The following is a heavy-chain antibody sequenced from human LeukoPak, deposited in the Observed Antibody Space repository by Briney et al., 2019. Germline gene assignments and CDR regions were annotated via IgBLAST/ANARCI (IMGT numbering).Heavy chain of an antibody. CDR1: GGSISSGDYY. Sequence: PSQTLSLTCTVSGGSISSGDYYWSWIRQPPGKGLEWIGYIYYSGSTYYNPSLKSRVTISVDTSKNQFSLKLSSVTAADTAVYYCARRQGRIAAAGTHFDYWGQGTLVTVSS. V-gene: IGHV4-30-4*08. J-gene: IGHJ4*02. CDR2: IYYSGST. CDR3: ARRQGRIAAAGTHFDY. D-gene: IGHD6-13*01.